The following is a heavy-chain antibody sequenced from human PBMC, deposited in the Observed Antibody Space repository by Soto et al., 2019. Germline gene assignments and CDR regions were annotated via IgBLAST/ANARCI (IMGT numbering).Heavy chain of an antibody. V-gene: IGHV3-74*01. CDR3: ARTNYHFDL. Sequence: GGSLRLSCASSGFTFSGYRMHWVRQAPGKGLVWVSRINSDGSSTDYADSVRGRFTISRDNAKNTLHLQMDSLRAEDTAVYYCARTNYHFDLWGQGTPVTVSS. D-gene: IGHD3-10*01. J-gene: IGHJ4*02. CDR1: GFTFSGYR. CDR2: INSDGSST.